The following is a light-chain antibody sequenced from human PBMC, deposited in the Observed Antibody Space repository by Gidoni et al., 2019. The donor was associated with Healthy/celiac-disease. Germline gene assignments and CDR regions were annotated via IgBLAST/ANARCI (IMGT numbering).Light chain of an antibody. CDR3: QVWDSSSDHRV. J-gene: IGLJ3*02. Sequence: SYVLTQSPSVSVASGKTARITCGGNNIGSKSVHWYQQKSGQAPVLVVHDDSDRPSGIPVRFSGSNSGNTTTLTISRVEAGDEADYYCQVWDSSSDHRVFGGGTKLTVL. CDR1: NIGSKS. CDR2: DDS. V-gene: IGLV3-21*03.